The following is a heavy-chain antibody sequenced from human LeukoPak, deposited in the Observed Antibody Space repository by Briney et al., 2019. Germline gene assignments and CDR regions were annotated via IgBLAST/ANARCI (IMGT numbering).Heavy chain of an antibody. CDR1: GFSFSTSW. D-gene: IGHD6-19*01. CDR2: IKKDGSEE. V-gene: IGHV3-7*01. Sequence: GGSLRLSCTASGFSFSTSWMSWVRRTPGKGLESVANIKKDGSEEYYVDSVKTRFTISRDNAKNSLYLQLNSLIVEDTAVYYCARLSTSVAGGDHWGQGTLVTVSS. CDR3: ARLSTSVAGGDH. J-gene: IGHJ4*02.